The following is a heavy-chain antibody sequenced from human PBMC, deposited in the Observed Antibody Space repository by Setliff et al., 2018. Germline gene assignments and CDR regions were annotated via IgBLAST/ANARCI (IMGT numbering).Heavy chain of an antibody. V-gene: IGHV1-69*10. D-gene: IGHD3-10*01. J-gene: IGHJ4*02. CDR1: GGTFSSYA. CDR3: ARDLTMVTYY. CDR2: IIPILGIA. Sequence: GASVKVSCKASGGTFSSYAISWVRQAPGQGLEWMGGIIPILGIANYAQKFQGRVTITRDTSASTAYMELSSLRSEDTAVYYCARDLTMVTYYWGQGTLVTVSS.